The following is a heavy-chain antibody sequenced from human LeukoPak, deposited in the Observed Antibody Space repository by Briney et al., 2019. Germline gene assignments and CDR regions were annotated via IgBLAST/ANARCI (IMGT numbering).Heavy chain of an antibody. CDR2: IKSDGSST. Sequence: GGSLRLSCAASGFTFSSYWMHWVRQAPGKGLVWVSRIKSDGSSTNYADSVKGRLTISRDNAKNTLYLQMNSLRADDTAVYFCARVASAGNYFDNWGQGTLVTVSS. CDR3: ARVASAGNYFDN. J-gene: IGHJ4*02. D-gene: IGHD6-13*01. CDR1: GFTFSSYW. V-gene: IGHV3-74*01.